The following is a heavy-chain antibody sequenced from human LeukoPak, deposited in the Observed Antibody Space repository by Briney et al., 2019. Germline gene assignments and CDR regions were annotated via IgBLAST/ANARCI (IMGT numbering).Heavy chain of an antibody. J-gene: IGHJ4*02. CDR2: ISSSSSYI. Sequence: PGVSVRLSCVASGFAFSSYSMNWVRQAPGKGLEWVSSISSSSSYIYYADSVKGRFTISRDNAKNSLNLQMNSLRVEDTAVYYCARDQTAYGSGTFNFDYWGQGTLVTPSA. V-gene: IGHV3-21*01. CDR1: GFAFSSYS. CDR3: ARDQTAYGSGTFNFDY. D-gene: IGHD3-10*01.